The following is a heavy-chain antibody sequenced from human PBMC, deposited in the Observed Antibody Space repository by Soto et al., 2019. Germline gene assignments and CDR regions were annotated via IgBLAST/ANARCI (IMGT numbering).Heavy chain of an antibody. J-gene: IGHJ5*02. CDR1: GGSISSGDYY. D-gene: IGHD2-2*02. V-gene: IGHV4-30-4*01. Sequence: SETLSLTCTVSGGSISSGDYYWSWIRQPPGKGLEWIGYIYYSGSTYYNPSLKSRVTISVDTSKNQFSLKLSSVTAADTAVYYCARGSTLRDIVVVPAAINGLGYSWFDPWGQGTLVTVSS. CDR3: ARGSTLRDIVVVPAAINGLGYSWFDP. CDR2: IYYSGST.